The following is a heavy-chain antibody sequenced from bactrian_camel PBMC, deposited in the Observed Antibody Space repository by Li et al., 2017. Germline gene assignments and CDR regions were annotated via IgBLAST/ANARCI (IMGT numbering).Heavy chain of an antibody. CDR3: AAFCSGGYWSFKY. J-gene: IGHJ4*01. CDR2: VASNGCST. CDR1: GFSVSSNA. Sequence: VQLVESGGDSVQEGSSLRLSCTGSGFSVSSNALAWVRQAPGKGLEWVSGVASNGCSTEYADSIVGRFAISRDNAKNTVYLQMNSLKPEDTAMYYCAAFCSGGYWSFKYWGQGTQVTVS. V-gene: IGHV3S40*01. D-gene: IGHD2*01.